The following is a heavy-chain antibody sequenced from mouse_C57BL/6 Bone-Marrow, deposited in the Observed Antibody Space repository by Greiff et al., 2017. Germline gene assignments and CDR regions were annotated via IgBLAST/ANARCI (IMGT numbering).Heavy chain of an antibody. CDR2: IWSGGST. D-gene: IGHD1-1*01. CDR1: GFSLTSYG. V-gene: IGHV2-2*01. J-gene: IGHJ4*01. Sequence: QVQLKQSGPGLVQPSQSLSITCTVSGFSLTSYGVHWVRQSPGKGLEWLGVIWSGGSTDYNAAFISRLSISKDNSKSQVFFKMNSLQADDTAIYYCARRGYGSLYAMDDWGQGTSVTVSS. CDR3: ARRGYGSLYAMDD.